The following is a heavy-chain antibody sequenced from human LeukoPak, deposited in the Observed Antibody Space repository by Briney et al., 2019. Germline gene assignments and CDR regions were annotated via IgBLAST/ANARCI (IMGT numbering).Heavy chain of an antibody. V-gene: IGHV3-23*01. CDR1: GFTFSNYA. D-gene: IGHD4-17*01. CDR3: AKFCAGDRGDNNPVFDY. Sequence: GGSLRLSCAASGFTFSNYAMTWVRQAPGKVLEWVSAIRPRGDGTYYADSVKGRFTVSRDNSKNTLYLQMNSLRAEDTAVYFCAKFCAGDRGDNNPVFDYWGQGTLVTVSS. J-gene: IGHJ4*02. CDR2: IRPRGDGT.